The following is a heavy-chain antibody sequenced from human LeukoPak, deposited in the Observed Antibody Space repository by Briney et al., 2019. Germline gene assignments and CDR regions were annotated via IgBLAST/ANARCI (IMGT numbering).Heavy chain of an antibody. V-gene: IGHV4-39*01. CDR3: VLMAGY. D-gene: IGHD3-16*01. CDR1: LDSIRSRSYC. J-gene: IGHJ4*02. CDR2: LYYSGSS. Sequence: SETLSLTCTVSLDSIRSRSYCWGWIRQPPGKGLEWIGSLYYSGSSYYNPSLKSRVTISADTSKNQFSLKLTSVTAADTAVYYCVLMAGYWGQGTLVTVSS.